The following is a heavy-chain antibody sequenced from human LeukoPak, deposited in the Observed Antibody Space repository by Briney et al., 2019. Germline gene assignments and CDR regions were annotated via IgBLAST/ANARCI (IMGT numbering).Heavy chain of an antibody. D-gene: IGHD3-9*01. CDR3: AKDPFDILTGYYLTNFDY. CDR2: ISGSGGST. Sequence: PGGSLRLSCAASGFTFSSYAMSWVRQAPGKGLEWVSAISGSGGSTYYADSVKGRFTISRDNSKNTLYLQMNSLRAEDTAVYYCAKDPFDILTGYYLTNFDYWGQGTLVTVSS. V-gene: IGHV3-23*01. CDR1: GFTFSSYA. J-gene: IGHJ4*02.